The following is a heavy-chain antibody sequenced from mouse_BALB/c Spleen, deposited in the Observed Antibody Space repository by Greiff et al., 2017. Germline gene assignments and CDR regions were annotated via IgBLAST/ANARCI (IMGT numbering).Heavy chain of an antibody. CDR3: ARMRDYYGSSYKAMDY. J-gene: IGHJ4*01. CDR1: GYSITSDYA. Sequence: EVQLQESGPGLVKPSQSLSLTCTVTGYSITSDYAWNWIRQFPGNKLEWMGYISYSGSTSYNPSLKSRISITRDTSKNQFFLQLNSVTTEDTATYYCARMRDYYGSSYKAMDYWGQGTSVTVSS. V-gene: IGHV3-2*02. CDR2: ISYSGST. D-gene: IGHD1-1*01.